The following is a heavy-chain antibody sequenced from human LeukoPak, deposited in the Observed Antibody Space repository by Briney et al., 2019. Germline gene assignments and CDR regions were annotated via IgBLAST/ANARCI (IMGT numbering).Heavy chain of an antibody. CDR3: ARVPMVRGVIRPNWFDP. V-gene: IGHV1-69*05. D-gene: IGHD3-10*01. Sequence: SVKVSCKASGGTFSSYAIIWVRQAPGQGLEWMGGIIPIFGTANYAQKFQGRVTITTDESTSTAYMELSGLRSEDTAVYYCARVPMVRGVIRPNWFDPWGQGTLVTVSS. J-gene: IGHJ5*02. CDR2: IIPIFGTA. CDR1: GGTFSSYA.